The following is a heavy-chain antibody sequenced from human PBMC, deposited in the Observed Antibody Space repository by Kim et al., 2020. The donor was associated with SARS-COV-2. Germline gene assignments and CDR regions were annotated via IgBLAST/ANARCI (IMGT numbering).Heavy chain of an antibody. CDR1: GGTFSSYA. J-gene: IGHJ6*03. CDR2: IIPILGIA. V-gene: IGHV1-69*04. Sequence: SVKVSCKASGGTFSSYAISWVRQAPGQGLEWMGRIIPILGIANYAQKFQGRVTITADKSTSTAYMELSSLRSEDTAVYYCARDTPYCSSTSCYTMGLVYYYYYYMDVWGKGTTVTVSS. D-gene: IGHD2-2*02. CDR3: ARDTPYCSSTSCYTMGLVYYYYYYMDV.